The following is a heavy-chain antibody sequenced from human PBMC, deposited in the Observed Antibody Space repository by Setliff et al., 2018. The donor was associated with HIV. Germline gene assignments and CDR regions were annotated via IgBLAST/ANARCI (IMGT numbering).Heavy chain of an antibody. CDR3: TKPTAVVTSYYFDS. V-gene: IGHV3-30*18. D-gene: IGHD4-17*01. CDR2: ISYHERDS. Sequence: PGGSLRLSCAASGFTFSNYGMQWVRQAPGKGLEWVAIISYHERDSFYADSVKGRFTISRDNSKNMLYLQMNSLRTGDTAVYYCTKPTAVVTSYYFDSWGQGTQVTVSS. J-gene: IGHJ4*02. CDR1: GFTFSNYG.